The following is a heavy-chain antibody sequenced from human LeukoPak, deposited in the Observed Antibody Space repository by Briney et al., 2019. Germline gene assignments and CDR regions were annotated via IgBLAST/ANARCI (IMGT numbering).Heavy chain of an antibody. CDR1: GDSIIRSNCY. D-gene: IGHD6-13*01. CDR2: ISYSGRT. CDR3: ARWDRSIAAAGTRGVDNFDC. J-gene: IGHJ4*02. Sequence: SETLSLTCTVSGDSIIRSNCYWGWIRQAPGKGLEWIGSISYSGRTYYNPSLKSRVTISADTSKNQFSLKLSSVTAADTAVYYCARWDRSIAAAGTRGVDNFDCWGQGTLVTVSS. V-gene: IGHV4-39*01.